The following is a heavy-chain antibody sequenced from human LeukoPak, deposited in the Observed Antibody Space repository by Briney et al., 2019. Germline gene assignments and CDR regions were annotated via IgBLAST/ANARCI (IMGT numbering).Heavy chain of an antibody. V-gene: IGHV7-4-1*02. CDR2: INTNTGNP. CDR3: ATTRLRGSSGYYPLYYFDY. Sequence: GASVKVSCKASGYTFTGYYMHWVRQAPGQGLEWMGWINTNTGNPTYAQGFTGRFVFSLDTSVSTAYLQISSLKAEDTAVYYCATTRLRGSSGYYPLYYFDYWGQGTLVTVSS. J-gene: IGHJ4*02. CDR1: GYTFTGYY. D-gene: IGHD3-22*01.